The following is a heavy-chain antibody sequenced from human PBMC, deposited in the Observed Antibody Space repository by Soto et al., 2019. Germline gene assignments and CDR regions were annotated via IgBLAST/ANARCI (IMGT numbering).Heavy chain of an antibody. Sequence: SLRLSCTASGFTFDDYAMHWVRQGPGRGLEWVSGITWNSGKIAYADSVKGRFTIARDDDNNSLYLQMNSLRPEDTALYYCVKDSYADFHRVLSTAEYFFDYWGHGTLVTV. CDR1: GFTFDDYA. V-gene: IGHV3-9*01. J-gene: IGHJ4*01. CDR3: VKDSYADFHRVLSTAEYFFDY. D-gene: IGHD2-15*01. CDR2: ITWNSGKI.